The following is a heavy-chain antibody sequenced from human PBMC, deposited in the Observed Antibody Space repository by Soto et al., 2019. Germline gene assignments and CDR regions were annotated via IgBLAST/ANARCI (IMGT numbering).Heavy chain of an antibody. V-gene: IGHV4-39*01. CDR1: GGSISSSSYY. D-gene: IGHD6-19*01. CDR3: ARHYPGIAVAGTFDY. Sequence: PSETLSLTCTVSGGSISSSSYYWGWIRQPPGKGLEWIGSIYYSGSTYYNPSLKSRVTISVDTSKNQFSLKLSSVTAADTAVYYCARHYPGIAVAGTFDYWGQGTLVTVSS. J-gene: IGHJ4*02. CDR2: IYYSGST.